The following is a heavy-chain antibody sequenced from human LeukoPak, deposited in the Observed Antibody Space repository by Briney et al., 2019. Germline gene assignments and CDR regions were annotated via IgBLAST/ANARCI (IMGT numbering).Heavy chain of an antibody. CDR2: IWYDGSNK. CDR3: ATQRGYSYGVDY. Sequence: PGGSLRLSCAASGFTFSSYGMHWVRQAPGKGLEWVAVIWYDGSNKYYADSVKGRSTISRDNSKNTLYLQMNSLRAEDTAVYYCATQRGYSYGVDYWGQGTLVTVSS. V-gene: IGHV3-30*02. D-gene: IGHD5-18*01. CDR1: GFTFSSYG. J-gene: IGHJ4*02.